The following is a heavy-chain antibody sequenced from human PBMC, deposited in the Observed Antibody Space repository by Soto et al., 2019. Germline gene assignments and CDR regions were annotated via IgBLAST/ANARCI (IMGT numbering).Heavy chain of an antibody. V-gene: IGHV3-30*03. D-gene: IGHD3-22*01. CDR3: ARGLPYDSSGYFFDY. Sequence: QVQLVESGGGVVQPGRSLRLSCAASGFTFSSYGMNWVRQAPGKGLEWVALVTYHGTNKYYGDSVNGRFTISRDNSKNTLYLQMNSLRAEDTAVYYCARGLPYDSSGYFFDYWGQGTLVTVSS. CDR1: GFTFSSYG. J-gene: IGHJ4*02. CDR2: VTYHGTNK.